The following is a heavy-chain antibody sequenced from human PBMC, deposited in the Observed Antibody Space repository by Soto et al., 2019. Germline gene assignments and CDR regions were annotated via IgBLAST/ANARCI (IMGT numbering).Heavy chain of an antibody. CDR2: ISWTSGSI. J-gene: IGHJ4*02. CDR1: GFNFDDYA. V-gene: IGHV3-9*01. CDR3: ATDWATVTAARLDH. Sequence: EVQLVESGGGLVQPGRSLRLSCAASGFNFDDYAMHWVRQAPGKGLEWVSGISWTSGSIGYADSVKGRFTISRDNARKSLYLQMISLRAEDTALYYCATDWATVTAARLDHWGQGTLLTVSS. D-gene: IGHD6-6*01.